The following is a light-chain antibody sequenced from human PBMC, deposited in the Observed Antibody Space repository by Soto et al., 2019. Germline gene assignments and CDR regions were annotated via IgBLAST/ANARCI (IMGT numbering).Light chain of an antibody. CDR2: GAS. Sequence: EIVMTQSPATLSVSPGERATLSCRASQTLYNNLAWYQQKLVQAPRLLIYGASARATDIPARFSGSGSGTEFTLTISGLQSEDFAIYYCQQYSDWPLTFGGGTKVEIK. CDR1: QTLYNN. J-gene: IGKJ4*01. V-gene: IGKV3-15*01. CDR3: QQYSDWPLT.